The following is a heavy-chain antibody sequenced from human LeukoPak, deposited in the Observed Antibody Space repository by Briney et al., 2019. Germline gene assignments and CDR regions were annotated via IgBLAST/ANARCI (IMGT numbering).Heavy chain of an antibody. D-gene: IGHD3-22*01. Sequence: PGGSLRLSCAASGFTFSSYAMSWVRQAPGKGLEWVSAISGSGGSTYYADSVKGRFTISRDNSKNTLYLQMNSLRAEDTAVYYCARLPDYYDSSGYYSFDYWGQGTLVTVSS. V-gene: IGHV3-23*01. J-gene: IGHJ4*02. CDR1: GFTFSSYA. CDR2: ISGSGGST. CDR3: ARLPDYYDSSGYYSFDY.